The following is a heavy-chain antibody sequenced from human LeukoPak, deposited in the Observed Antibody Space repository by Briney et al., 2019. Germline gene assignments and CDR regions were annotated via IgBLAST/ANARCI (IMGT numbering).Heavy chain of an antibody. CDR3: ATGSYGSGSYHYYYYYMDV. V-gene: IGHV1-24*01. Sequence: GASVKVSCKASGYSFTNYGMHWVRQAPGKGLEWMGGFDPEDGETIYAQKFQGRVTMTEDTSTDTAYMELSSLRSEDTAVYYCATGSYGSGSYHYYYYYMDVWGKGTTVTISS. J-gene: IGHJ6*03. CDR2: FDPEDGET. CDR1: GYSFTNYG. D-gene: IGHD3-10*01.